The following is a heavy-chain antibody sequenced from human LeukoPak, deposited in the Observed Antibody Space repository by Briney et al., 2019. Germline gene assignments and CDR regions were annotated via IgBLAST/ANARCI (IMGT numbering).Heavy chain of an antibody. J-gene: IGHJ3*02. Sequence: GGSLRLSCAASGFTVSSNYMSWVRQAPGKGLEWVSVIYSGGSTYYADSVKGRFTISRDNSKNTLYLQMDSLRAEDTAVYYCAREFTIFGVVIQRYDAFDIWGQGTMVTDSS. CDR1: GFTVSSNY. D-gene: IGHD3-3*01. V-gene: IGHV3-53*05. CDR3: AREFTIFGVVIQRYDAFDI. CDR2: IYSGGST.